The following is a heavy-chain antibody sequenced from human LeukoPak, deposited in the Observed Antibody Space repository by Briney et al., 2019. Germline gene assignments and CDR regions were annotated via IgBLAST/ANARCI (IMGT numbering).Heavy chain of an antibody. CDR1: GFTLSDYY. V-gene: IGHV3-11*04. CDR3: ARVNPKCGGDCYYDY. Sequence: GGSLRLSCAASGFTLSDYYMSWIRQAPGKGLEWVSYISSSGSTIYYADSVKGRFTISRDNAKNSLYLQMNSLRAEDTAVYYCARVNPKCGGDCYYDYWGQGTLVTVSS. J-gene: IGHJ4*02. CDR2: ISSSGSTI. D-gene: IGHD2-21*02.